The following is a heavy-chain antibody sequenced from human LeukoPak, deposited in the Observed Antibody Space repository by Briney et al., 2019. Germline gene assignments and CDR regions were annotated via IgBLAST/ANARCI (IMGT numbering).Heavy chain of an antibody. J-gene: IGHJ4*02. Sequence: ASVRFSCKASGGTFSSYAISWVRQAPGQGLEWMGGIIPIFGTANYAQKFQGRVTITADESTSTAYMELSSLRSEDTAVYYCARQGAAARPQYFDYWGQGTLVTVSS. D-gene: IGHD6-6*01. CDR3: ARQGAAARPQYFDY. CDR2: IIPIFGTA. CDR1: GGTFSSYA. V-gene: IGHV1-69*01.